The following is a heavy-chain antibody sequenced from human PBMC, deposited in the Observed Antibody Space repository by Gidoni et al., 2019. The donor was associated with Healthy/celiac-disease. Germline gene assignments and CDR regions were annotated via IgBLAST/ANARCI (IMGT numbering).Heavy chain of an antibody. D-gene: IGHD6-19*01. CDR1: VGPISSLSYY. V-gene: IGHV4-39*07. CDR2: IYYSGST. Sequence: QLQLQESGPGLAKPSETPSLTCTVSVGPISSLSYYWGWIRQPPGQGLEWIGSIYYSGSTYYKPSLKSRVTISVDTSKTQFSLKLSSVTAADTAVYSCARVSVAMAVAGADYWYFDLWGRGTLVTVSS. J-gene: IGHJ2*01. CDR3: ARVSVAMAVAGADYWYFDL.